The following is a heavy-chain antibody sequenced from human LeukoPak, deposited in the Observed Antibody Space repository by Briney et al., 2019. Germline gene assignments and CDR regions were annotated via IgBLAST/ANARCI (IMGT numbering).Heavy chain of an antibody. Sequence: PSETLSLTCTVSGGSISSSSYYWGWVRQPPGKGLEWIGSIYFIGTTSYTPPLKTPFTISVDTSKTQFSLKLSSVTAADTAVYYCATGRIVVVVAATIPFDYWGQGTLVTVSS. CDR3: ATGRIVVVVAATIPFDY. J-gene: IGHJ4*02. CDR1: GGSISSSSYY. CDR2: IYFIGTT. V-gene: IGHV4-39*01. D-gene: IGHD2-15*01.